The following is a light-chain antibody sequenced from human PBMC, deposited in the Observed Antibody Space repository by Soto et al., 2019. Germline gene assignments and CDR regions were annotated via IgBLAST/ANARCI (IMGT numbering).Light chain of an antibody. CDR2: GAS. J-gene: IGKJ4*01. CDR1: QSVNKY. CDR3: QQYGSSPLT. Sequence: EIVLTQSPGTLSLSPGERATLSCRASQSVNKYLAWYRQKPGQAPRLLIYGASSRATGIPDRFSGSGSGTDFTLTISRLEPEDFAVYYCQQYGSSPLTFGGGTKV. V-gene: IGKV3-20*01.